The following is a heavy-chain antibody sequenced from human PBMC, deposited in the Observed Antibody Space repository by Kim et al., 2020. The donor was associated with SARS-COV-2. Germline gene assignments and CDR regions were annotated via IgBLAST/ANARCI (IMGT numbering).Heavy chain of an antibody. J-gene: IGHJ6*02. CDR1: GYTFTSYG. CDR2: ISAYNGNT. D-gene: IGHD6-19*01. Sequence: ASVKVSCKASGYTFTSYGISWVRQAPGQGLEWMGWISAYNGNTNYAQKLQGRVTMTTDTSTSTAYMELRSLRSDDTAVYYCATQGGLRIAVAGSYYYYGMDVWGQGTTVTVSS. CDR3: ATQGGLRIAVAGSYYYYGMDV. V-gene: IGHV1-18*01.